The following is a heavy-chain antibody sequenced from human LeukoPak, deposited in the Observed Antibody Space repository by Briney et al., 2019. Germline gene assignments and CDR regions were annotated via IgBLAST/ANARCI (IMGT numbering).Heavy chain of an antibody. D-gene: IGHD3-3*01. CDR2: ISGSGGST. Sequence: GGSLRLSCAASGFTFSSYSMNWVRQAPGKGLEWVSAISGSGGSTYYADSVKGRFTMSRDNSKNTLYLQRNSLRAEDTAVYYCAKGPQYYDFWSGYFFPDDYYYYMDVWGKGTTVTVSS. CDR1: GFTFSSYS. V-gene: IGHV3-23*01. J-gene: IGHJ6*03. CDR3: AKGPQYYDFWSGYFFPDDYYYYMDV.